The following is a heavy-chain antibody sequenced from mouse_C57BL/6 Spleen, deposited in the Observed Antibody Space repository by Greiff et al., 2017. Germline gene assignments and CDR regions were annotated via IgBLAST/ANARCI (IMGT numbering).Heavy chain of an antibody. CDR1: GFTFSDAW. J-gene: IGHJ4*01. CDR2: IRNKANNHAT. V-gene: IGHV6-6*01. CDR3: LDYGNYDYAMDY. D-gene: IGHD2-1*01. Sequence: EVKLEESGGGLVQPGGSMKLSCAASGFTFSDAWMDWVRQSPEQGLEWVAEIRNKANNHATYYAESVKGRFTISRDDSKSSVYLQMNSLRAADTGIYYCLDYGNYDYAMDYWGQGPSVTVSS.